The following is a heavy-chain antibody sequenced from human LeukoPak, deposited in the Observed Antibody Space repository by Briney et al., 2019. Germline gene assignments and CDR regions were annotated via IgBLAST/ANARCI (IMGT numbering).Heavy chain of an antibody. CDR2: IDPSDSYT. V-gene: IGHV5-10-1*01. CDR1: GYSFTGYW. J-gene: IGHJ4*02. CDR3: ARWSAAGSGLDY. D-gene: IGHD6-13*01. Sequence: GESLRISCKSSGYSFTGYWISWVRQMPGKGLEWMGRIDPSDSYTNYSPSFQGHVTISADKSISTAYLQWSSLRASDTAMYFCARWSAAGSGLDYWGQGTLVTVSS.